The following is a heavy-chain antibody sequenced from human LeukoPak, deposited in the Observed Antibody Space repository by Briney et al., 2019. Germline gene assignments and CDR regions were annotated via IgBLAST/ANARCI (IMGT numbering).Heavy chain of an antibody. CDR3: AKRGVVIRVILVGFHKEAYYFDS. V-gene: IGHV3-23*01. Sequence: GGSLRLACAVSGITLSDYGMTWVRQAPGKGLEWVAGISDTGGRTNYADSVKGRFTISRDNPKNTLYLQMNSLRAEDTAVYFCAKRGVVIRVILVGFHKEAYYFDSWGQGALVTVSS. CDR2: ISDTGGRT. CDR1: GITLSDYG. J-gene: IGHJ4*02. D-gene: IGHD3-22*01.